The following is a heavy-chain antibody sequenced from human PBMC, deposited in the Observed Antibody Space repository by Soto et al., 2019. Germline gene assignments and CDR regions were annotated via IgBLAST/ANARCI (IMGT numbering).Heavy chain of an antibody. CDR2: ISAYNGKT. Sequence: QVQLVQSGAEVKKPGASVKVSCKASGYTFNSYGISWVRQAPGQGLEWMGWISAYNGKTNYAQKLQGRVVMTTDTSTRTAYRELRSLRFDATAVYYCARSGGYDADYWGQGTLVTVSS. D-gene: IGHD5-12*01. J-gene: IGHJ4*02. CDR1: GYTFNSYG. CDR3: ARSGGYDADY. V-gene: IGHV1-18*01.